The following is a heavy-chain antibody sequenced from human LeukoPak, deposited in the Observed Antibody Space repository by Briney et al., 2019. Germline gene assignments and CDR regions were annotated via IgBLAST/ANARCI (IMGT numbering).Heavy chain of an antibody. CDR1: GFTFNDYA. Sequence: GGSLRLSCAASGFTFNDYAMHWVRQTPGKGLQWVSLITWNGGAIYYEDSVKGRFTISRDNSKNSLYQQMNSLRAEDTALYYCAKSYDSSGGAFDYWGQGALVTVSS. D-gene: IGHD3-22*01. J-gene: IGHJ4*02. V-gene: IGHV3-43D*03. CDR3: AKSYDSSGGAFDY. CDR2: ITWNGGAI.